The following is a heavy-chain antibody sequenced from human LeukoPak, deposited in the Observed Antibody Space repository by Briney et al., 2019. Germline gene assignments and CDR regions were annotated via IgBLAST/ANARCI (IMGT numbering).Heavy chain of an antibody. V-gene: IGHV4-39*07. D-gene: IGHD1-26*01. J-gene: IGHJ6*03. Sequence: PSETLSLTCTVSGGSISSSSYYWGWIRQPPGKGLEWIGSIYYSGSTYYNPSLKSRVTISVDTSENQFSLKLSSVTAADTAVYYCARDSGSYGGWYYYYYMDVWGKGTTVTISS. CDR2: IYYSGST. CDR1: GGSISSSSYY. CDR3: ARDSGSYGGWYYYYYMDV.